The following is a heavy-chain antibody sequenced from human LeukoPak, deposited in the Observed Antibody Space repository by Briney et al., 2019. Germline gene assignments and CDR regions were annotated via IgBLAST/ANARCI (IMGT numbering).Heavy chain of an antibody. CDR1: GYTFTSYA. J-gene: IGHJ4*02. CDR2: INTNTGNP. D-gene: IGHD3-3*01. Sequence: ASVKVSCKASGYTFTSYAMNWVRQAPGQGLEWMGWINTNTGNPTYAQGFTGRFVFSLDTSVSTAYLQISSLKAEDTAVYYCARANLGYYDFWSGYYTGLDYWGQGTLVTVSS. V-gene: IGHV7-4-1*02. CDR3: ARANLGYYDFWSGYYTGLDY.